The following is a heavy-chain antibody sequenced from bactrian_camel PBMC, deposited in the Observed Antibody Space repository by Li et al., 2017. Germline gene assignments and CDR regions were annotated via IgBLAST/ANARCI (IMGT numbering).Heavy chain of an antibody. CDR3: AAAEAGWAGQCPDGSDYAYWGQGTTMKSGTT. Sequence: HVQLVESGGGSAQVGGSLKLSCEFSGFTYSPYCLGWFRQVPGKEREGVAAIDASRYTSYADSVEGLFTISKDSAKDTLYLQMNSLKPEDTAMYYCAAAEAGWAGQCPDGSDYAYWGQGTTMKSGTTGARGPRSPSP. J-gene: IGHJ4*01. D-gene: IGHD1*01. CDR2: IDASRYT. V-gene: IGHV3S26*01. CDR1: GFTYSPYC.